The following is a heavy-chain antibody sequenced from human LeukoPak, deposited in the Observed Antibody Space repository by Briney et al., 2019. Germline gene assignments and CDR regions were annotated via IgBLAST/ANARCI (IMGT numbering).Heavy chain of an antibody. CDR1: GFTFSNYA. CDR2: ISGGGGDT. D-gene: IGHD3-10*01. J-gene: IGHJ6*02. V-gene: IGHV3-23*01. Sequence: GGSLRLSCAASGFTFSNYAMTWVRQAPGRGLEWVSTISGGGGDTYYADSVKGRFTISRDNSKNTLYLQMNSLRAEDTAIHYCAKVPYSDYGSGRPPFMDVWGQGTTVAVSS. CDR3: AKVPYSDYGSGRPPFMDV.